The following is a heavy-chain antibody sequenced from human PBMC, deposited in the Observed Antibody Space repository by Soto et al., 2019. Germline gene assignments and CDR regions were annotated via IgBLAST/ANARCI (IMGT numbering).Heavy chain of an antibody. D-gene: IGHD2-2*01. V-gene: IGHV4-34*01. J-gene: IGHJ5*02. CDR1: GGSFSGYY. CDR2: INHSGST. Sequence: SETLSLTCAVYGGSFSGYYWSWIRQPPGKGLEWIGEINHSGSTNYNPSLKSRVTISVDTSKNQFSLKLSSVTAADTAVYYCARGRGAGGYCSSTSCYAAWFDPWGQGTLVTVSS. CDR3: ARGRGAGGYCSSTSCYAAWFDP.